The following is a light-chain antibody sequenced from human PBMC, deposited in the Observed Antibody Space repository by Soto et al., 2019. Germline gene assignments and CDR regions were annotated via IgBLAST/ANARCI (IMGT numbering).Light chain of an antibody. CDR2: VTS. CDR3: QQHNSYPLT. V-gene: IGKV1-9*01. Sequence: IQLTQSPSSLSASVGDRVTITCRASQGVSSYLAWYQQKPGKAPNLLIYVTSTLQSGVPSRFSGSGSGTDFTRIIISLQPEDFGTYSCQQHNSYPLTLGGGTKVDIK. J-gene: IGKJ4*01. CDR1: QGVSSY.